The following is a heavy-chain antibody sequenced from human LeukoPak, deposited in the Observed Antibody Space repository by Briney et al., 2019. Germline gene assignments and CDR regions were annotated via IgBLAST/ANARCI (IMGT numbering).Heavy chain of an antibody. J-gene: IGHJ4*02. CDR3: ARNYFQGVPGVY. D-gene: IGHD3-10*01. CDR2: ISSGGSYT. V-gene: IGHV3-11*03. CDR1: GFTFSDYY. Sequence: GGSLRLSCAGSGFTFSDYYMSWIRRAPGKGLEWVSYISSGGSYTNFADSVKGRFTISRDNAKNLLYLQMNSLRADDTAVYYCARNYFQGVPGVYWGQGTLVTVSS.